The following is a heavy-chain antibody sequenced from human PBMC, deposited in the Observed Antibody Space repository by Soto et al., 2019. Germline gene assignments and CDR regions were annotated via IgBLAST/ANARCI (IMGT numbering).Heavy chain of an antibody. CDR2: IYYSGST. CDR1: GGSISSYY. D-gene: IGHD3-22*01. Sequence: PSETLSLTCTVSGGSISSYYWSWIRQPPGKGLEWIGYIYYSGSTNYNPSLKSRVTISVDTSKNQFSLKLSSVTAADTAVYYCASLGGYYYDSSGYWALEDYWGQGTLVTVSS. CDR3: ASLGGYYYDSSGYWALEDY. J-gene: IGHJ4*02. V-gene: IGHV4-59*08.